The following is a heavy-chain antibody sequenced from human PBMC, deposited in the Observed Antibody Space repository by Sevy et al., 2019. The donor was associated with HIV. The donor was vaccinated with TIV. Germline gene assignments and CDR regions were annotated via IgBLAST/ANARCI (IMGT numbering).Heavy chain of an antibody. CDR2: IKSKTDGGTT. D-gene: IGHD7-27*01. CDR3: TTDSMKLGLSVLLDY. CDR1: GFTFSNAW. Sequence: GGSLRLSCTASGFTFSNAWMSWVRQAPGKGLEWVGRIKSKTDGGTTDYAAPVKGRFTISRDDSKNTLYLQMNSLIIDDTAIYFCTTDSMKLGLSVLLDYWVLGTLVTVSS. V-gene: IGHV3-15*01. J-gene: IGHJ4*02.